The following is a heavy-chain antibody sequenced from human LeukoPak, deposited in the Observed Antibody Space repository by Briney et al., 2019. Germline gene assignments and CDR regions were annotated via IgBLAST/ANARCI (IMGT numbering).Heavy chain of an antibody. Sequence: GGSLRLSCAASGFTFSTYAMHWVRQAPGKGLEWVAFVSSNGNNRYYADSVKGRFTISRDDSKNTLFLQMDSLRLEDTAVYYCARGLTVTAFSLSHWGQGTLVTVSS. CDR3: ARGLTVTAFSLSH. D-gene: IGHD4-17*01. CDR1: GFTFSTYA. J-gene: IGHJ4*02. CDR2: VSSNGNNR. V-gene: IGHV3-30-3*01.